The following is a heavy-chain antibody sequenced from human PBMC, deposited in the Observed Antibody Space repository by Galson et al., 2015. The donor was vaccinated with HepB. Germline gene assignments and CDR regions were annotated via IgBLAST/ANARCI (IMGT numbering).Heavy chain of an antibody. Sequence: SVKVSCKASGYTFTGYYMHWVRRAPGQGLEWMGWINPNSGGTNYAQKFQGWVTMTRDTSISTAYMELSRLRSDDTAVYYCARERAMVRGVYNWFDPWGQGTLVTVSS. CDR3: ARERAMVRGVYNWFDP. D-gene: IGHD3-10*01. CDR1: GYTFTGYY. CDR2: INPNSGGT. V-gene: IGHV1-2*04. J-gene: IGHJ5*02.